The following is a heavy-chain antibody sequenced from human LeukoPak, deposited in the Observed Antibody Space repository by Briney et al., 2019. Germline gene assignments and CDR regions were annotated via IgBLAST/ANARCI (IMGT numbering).Heavy chain of an antibody. CDR3: ARVLSGFVVAATGWFDY. Sequence: SETLSLTCTVSGGSISSYYWSWIRQPPGQGLEWIGYIYYSGSTNYNPSLKSRVTISVDTSKNQFSLKLSSVTAPDTAVYYCARVLSGFVVAATGWFDYWGQGTLVTVSS. CDR1: GGSISSYY. V-gene: IGHV4-59*01. D-gene: IGHD2-15*01. J-gene: IGHJ4*02. CDR2: IYYSGST.